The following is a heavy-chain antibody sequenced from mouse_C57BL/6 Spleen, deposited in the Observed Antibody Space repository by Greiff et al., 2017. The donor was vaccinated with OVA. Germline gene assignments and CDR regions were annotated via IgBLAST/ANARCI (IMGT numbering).Heavy chain of an antibody. D-gene: IGHD1-1*01. V-gene: IGHV1-15*01. Sequence: QVQLQQSGAELVRPGASVTLSCKASGYTFTDYEMHWVKQTPVHGLEWIGAIDPETGGTAYNQKFKGKAILTADKSSSTAYMELRSLTSEDSAVYYCTRSSPYYYGSRFDYWGQGTTLTVSS. CDR3: TRSSPYYYGSRFDY. CDR1: GYTFTDYE. CDR2: IDPETGGT. J-gene: IGHJ2*01.